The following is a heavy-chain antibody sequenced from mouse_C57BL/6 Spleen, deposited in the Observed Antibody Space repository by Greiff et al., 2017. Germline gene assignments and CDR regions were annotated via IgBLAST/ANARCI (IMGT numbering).Heavy chain of an antibody. CDR1: GYTFTSYW. Sequence: VQLQQSGAELVKPGASVKMSCTASGYTFTSYWITWVKQRPGQGLEWIGDIYPGSGSTNYNEKFKSKATLTVDTSSSTAYMQLGSLTSEDAAVYDCEGRAAEASGFAYWGQGTLVTVSA. V-gene: IGHV1-55*01. J-gene: IGHJ3*01. D-gene: IGHD3-2*02. CDR2: IYPGSGST. CDR3: EGRAAEASGFAY.